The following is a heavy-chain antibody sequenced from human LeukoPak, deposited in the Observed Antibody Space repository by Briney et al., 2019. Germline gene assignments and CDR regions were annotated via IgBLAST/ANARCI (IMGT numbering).Heavy chain of an antibody. CDR2: IRSKANSYAT. CDR3: ARVIGWYLGY. Sequence: GGSLRLSCAASGFTFSGSAMHWVRQASGKGLEWVGRIRSKANSYATAYAASVKGRFTISRDDSKNTAYLQMNSLGAEDTAVYYCARVIGWYLGYWGQGTLVTVSS. CDR1: GFTFSGSA. D-gene: IGHD6-19*01. V-gene: IGHV3-73*01. J-gene: IGHJ4*02.